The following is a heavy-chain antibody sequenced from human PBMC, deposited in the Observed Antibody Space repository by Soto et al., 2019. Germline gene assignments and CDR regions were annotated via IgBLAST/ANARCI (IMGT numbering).Heavy chain of an antibody. J-gene: IGHJ6*02. CDR3: ARVAAAGTTNYYYYGMDV. D-gene: IGHD6-13*01. Sequence: LRLSCAASGFTFSSYDMHWVRQATGKGLEWVSAIGTAGDTYYPGSVKGRFTISRENAKNSLYLQMNSLRAGDTAVYYCARVAAAGTTNYYYYGMDVWGQGTTVTVSS. CDR2: IGTAGDT. V-gene: IGHV3-13*01. CDR1: GFTFSSYD.